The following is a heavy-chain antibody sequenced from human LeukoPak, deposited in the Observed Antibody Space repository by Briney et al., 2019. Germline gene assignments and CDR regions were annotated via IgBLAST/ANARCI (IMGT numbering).Heavy chain of an antibody. CDR1: GFTVSSNY. D-gene: IGHD2-15*01. CDR3: ARVVCSGGSCYSYYFDY. CDR2: IYSGGST. Sequence: GGSLRLSCAASGFTVSSNYMSWVRQAPGKGLEWVSVIYSGGSTYYADSVKGRFTISRDNSKNTLYLQMNSLRAEDTAVYYCARVVCSGGSCYSYYFDYWGQGTLVTVSS. J-gene: IGHJ4*02. V-gene: IGHV3-53*01.